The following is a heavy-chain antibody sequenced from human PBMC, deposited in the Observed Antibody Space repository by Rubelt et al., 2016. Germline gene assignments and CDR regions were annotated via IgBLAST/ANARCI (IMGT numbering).Heavy chain of an antibody. Sequence: QVQLQESGPGLVTPSQTLSLTCTVSGGSISSGGYYWSWIRQHPGKGLEWIGNIYYSGSTNYNPSLKSRFTISVDTTKNQFARKLSSVTVADTAVYYCARGQGRDGYIHWGQGTLVTVSS. D-gene: IGHD5-24*01. CDR2: IYYSGST. CDR3: ARGQGRDGYIH. J-gene: IGHJ4*02. V-gene: IGHV4-61*08. CDR1: GGSISSGGYY.